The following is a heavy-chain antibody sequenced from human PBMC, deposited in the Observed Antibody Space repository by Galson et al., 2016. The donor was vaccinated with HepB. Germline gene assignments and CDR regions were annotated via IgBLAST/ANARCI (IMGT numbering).Heavy chain of an antibody. Sequence: SLRLSCAASGFTFSDYYMGWIRQAPGKGLEWVSYISSSGSTIYYADSVKGRFTISRDNAKNSLYLQMNSLRAEDTAVYYCARSVVATIDYYDSSGYAGLVYWGQGTLVTVSS. V-gene: IGHV3-11*01. CDR1: GFTFSDYY. CDR2: ISSSGSTI. D-gene: IGHD3-22*01. CDR3: ARSVVATIDYYDSSGYAGLVY. J-gene: IGHJ4*02.